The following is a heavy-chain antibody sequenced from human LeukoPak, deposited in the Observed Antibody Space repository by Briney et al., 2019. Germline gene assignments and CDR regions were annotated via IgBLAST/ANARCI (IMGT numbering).Heavy chain of an antibody. CDR1: GFSFSSYN. D-gene: IGHD1-26*01. Sequence: GGSLRLSCAASGFSFSSYNMNWVRQAPGKGLEWVSSISSSSSYIYYADSVKGRFTISRDNAKNSLYLQMNDLRAEDTAVYYCARALPSPLYSGSYADAFDIWGQGRMVTVSS. CDR2: ISSSSSYI. V-gene: IGHV3-21*01. J-gene: IGHJ3*02. CDR3: ARALPSPLYSGSYADAFDI.